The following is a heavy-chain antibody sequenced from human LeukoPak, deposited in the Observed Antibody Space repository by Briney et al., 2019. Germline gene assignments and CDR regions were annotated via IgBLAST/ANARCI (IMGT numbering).Heavy chain of an antibody. CDR2: ISHSGST. V-gene: IGHV4-59*08. CDR3: AGHHPRNTVDF. J-gene: IGHJ4*02. Sequence: SETLSLTCTVSGGSISNYYCSWIRQPPGKGLEWIGYISHSGSTNYSPSLKSRVTISLDTSKNQFSLKLSSVTAADTAVYYCAGHHPRNTVDFWGQGTLVTVSS. CDR1: GGSISNYY. D-gene: IGHD2-8*02.